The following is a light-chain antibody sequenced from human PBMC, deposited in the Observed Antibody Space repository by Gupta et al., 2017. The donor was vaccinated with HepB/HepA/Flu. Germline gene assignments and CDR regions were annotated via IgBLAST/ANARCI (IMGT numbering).Light chain of an antibody. CDR3: SSYTTSSTYV. V-gene: IGLV2-18*02. J-gene: IGLJ1*01. CDR1: SSDIGSYTR. CDR2: EVD. Sequence: QSALTQPPSVSGSPGQSVTISCTGTSSDIGSYTRVSWYQQSPGTAPKLIIYEVDNRPSGVPDRFSGSKAGNTASLTISGLQTEDEADYYCSSYTTSSTYVFGSGTKVTVL.